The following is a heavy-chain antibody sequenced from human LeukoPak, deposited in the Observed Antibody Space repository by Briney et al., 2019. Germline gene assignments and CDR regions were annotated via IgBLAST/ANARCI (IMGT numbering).Heavy chain of an antibody. CDR2: INPSGGST. J-gene: IGHJ5*02. CDR3: AKSPLLWFGESQVPNWFDP. CDR1: GYTFTNYY. V-gene: IGHV1-46*01. D-gene: IGHD3-10*01. Sequence: ASVKVSCKASGYTFTNYYIHWVRQAPGQGLEWMGIINPSGGSTSYAQKFQGRVTMTRDTSTSTVYMELSSLRAEDTAVYYCAKSPLLWFGESQVPNWFDPWGQGTLVTVSS.